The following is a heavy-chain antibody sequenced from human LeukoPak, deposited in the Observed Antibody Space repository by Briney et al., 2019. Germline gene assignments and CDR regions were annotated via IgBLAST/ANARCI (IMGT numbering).Heavy chain of an antibody. CDR2: INSDGSST. CDR3: ARVYYGSGSTPGFDY. V-gene: IGHV3-74*01. Sequence: GGSLRLSCAASGFTSSSYWMHWVRQAPGKGLVWVSRINSDGSSTSYADSVKGRFTISRDNAKNTLYLQMNSLRAEDTAVYYCARVYYGSGSTPGFDYWGQGTLVTVSS. J-gene: IGHJ4*02. D-gene: IGHD3-10*01. CDR1: GFTSSSYW.